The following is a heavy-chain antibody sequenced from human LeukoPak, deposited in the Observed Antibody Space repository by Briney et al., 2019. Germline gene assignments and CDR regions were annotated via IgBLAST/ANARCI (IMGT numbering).Heavy chain of an antibody. CDR3: GRLSMIRGIISDY. J-gene: IGHJ4*02. CDR2: INSDGSST. V-gene: IGHV3-74*01. CDR1: GFTFDDYA. D-gene: IGHD3-10*01. Sequence: GRSLRLSCAASGFTFDDYAMLWVRQAPGKGLEWVSRINSDGSSTSYADSVKGRFAISRDNAKNTLYLQMNSLRTEETAVYYCGRLSMIRGIISDYWGKGTLVTVSS.